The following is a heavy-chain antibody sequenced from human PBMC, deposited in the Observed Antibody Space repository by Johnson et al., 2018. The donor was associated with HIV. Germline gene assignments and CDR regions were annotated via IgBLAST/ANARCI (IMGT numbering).Heavy chain of an antibody. D-gene: IGHD3-10*01. CDR2: ISYDGSNK. CDR3: AKDRGLSAFDI. Sequence: QMLLVESGGGLVQPGRSLRLSCAASGFTFSSYGMHWVRQAPGKGLEWVAVISYDGSNKYYADSVKGRFTISRDNSKNTLYLQMNSLRAEDTAVYYCAKDRGLSAFDIWGQGTMVTVSS. CDR1: GFTFSSYG. J-gene: IGHJ3*02. V-gene: IGHV3-30*18.